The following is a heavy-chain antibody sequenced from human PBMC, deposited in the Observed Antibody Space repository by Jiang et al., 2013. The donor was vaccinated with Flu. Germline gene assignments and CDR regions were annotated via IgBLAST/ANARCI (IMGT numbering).Heavy chain of an antibody. Sequence: PGLVKPSETLSLTCTVSAGSISSYYWSWIRQPPGKGLEWIGYIYYSGSTHYDPSLRSRVTISLDMSENQFSLTLTSVTAADAAVYYCAGYRVANYDTPGYFHSPWGQGTLVTVSS. CDR1: AGSISSYY. CDR3: AGYRVANYDTPGYFHSP. D-gene: IGHD3-22*01. V-gene: IGHV4-59*01. J-gene: IGHJ5*02. CDR2: IYYSGST.